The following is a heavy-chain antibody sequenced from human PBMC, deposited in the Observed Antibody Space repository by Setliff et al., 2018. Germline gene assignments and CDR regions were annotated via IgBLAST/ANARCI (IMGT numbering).Heavy chain of an antibody. J-gene: IGHJ2*01. CDR1: GYTFTNYG. D-gene: IGHD3-22*01. CDR3: ARGRASGGYFEVWYSDL. V-gene: IGHV1-18*01. CDR2: INNYSFKT. Sequence: ASVKVSCKTSGYTFTNYGITWVRQAPGQGLEWMGWINNYSFKTNYPQKFLGRVTVTTDTSTGTAYMELGSLTSDDTAVYYRARGRASGGYFEVWYSDLWGRGTLVTVSS.